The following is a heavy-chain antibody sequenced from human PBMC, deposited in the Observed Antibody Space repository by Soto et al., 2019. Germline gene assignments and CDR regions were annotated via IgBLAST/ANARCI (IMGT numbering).Heavy chain of an antibody. CDR2: TYYRSKWYN. D-gene: IGHD2-15*01. CDR1: GDSVSSNNIA. V-gene: IGHV6-1*01. CDR3: ASLVVLGY. Sequence: SQTLSLTCAVSGDSVSSNNIAWNWLRQSPWRGLEWLGRTYYRSKWYNEYAVSVRSRITINLDTSKNQFSLKLSSVTAADTAVYYCASLVVLGYWGQGTLVTVSS. J-gene: IGHJ4*02.